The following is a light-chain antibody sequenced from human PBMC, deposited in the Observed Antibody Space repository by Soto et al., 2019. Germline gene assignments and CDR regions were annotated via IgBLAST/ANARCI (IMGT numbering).Light chain of an antibody. V-gene: IGLV1-44*01. CDR2: SNN. J-gene: IGLJ2*01. Sequence: QSVLTQPPSASGTPGQRVTISCSGSSSNIGSNPVNWYQQLPGTAPKLLIYSNNQRPSGVPDRFSGSKSGTSASLAISALQSEDVADYYCAAWDSSLNAHLLFGGGTKLTVL. CDR3: AAWDSSLNAHLL. CDR1: SSNIGSNP.